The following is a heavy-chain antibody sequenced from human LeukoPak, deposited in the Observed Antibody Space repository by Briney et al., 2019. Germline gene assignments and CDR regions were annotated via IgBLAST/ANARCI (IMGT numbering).Heavy chain of an antibody. Sequence: GSLRLPCAASGFTFSSYEMNWVRQAPGKGLEWVSYISSSGTTIYYADSVKGRFTISRDNAKNSLYLQMNSLRAEDTAVYYCARVGVVVAATGNLWFDPWGQGTLVTVSS. V-gene: IGHV3-48*03. D-gene: IGHD2-15*01. J-gene: IGHJ5*02. CDR2: ISSSGTTI. CDR3: ARVGVVVAATGNLWFDP. CDR1: GFTFSSYE.